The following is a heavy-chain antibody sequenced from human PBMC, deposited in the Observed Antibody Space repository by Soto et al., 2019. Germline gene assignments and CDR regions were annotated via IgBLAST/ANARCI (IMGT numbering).Heavy chain of an antibody. CDR2: IIPILGIT. J-gene: IGHJ4*02. CDR1: GGTFSSYT. Sequence: SVKVSCKASGGTFSSYTISWVRQAPGQGLEWMGRIIPILGITNYAQKFQGRVTITADKSTSTAYMELSSLRSEDTAVYYCARDFGLEREDSGGNDWGRGTLVPGAS. CDR3: ARDFGLEREDSGGND. V-gene: IGHV1-69*04. D-gene: IGHD1-1*01.